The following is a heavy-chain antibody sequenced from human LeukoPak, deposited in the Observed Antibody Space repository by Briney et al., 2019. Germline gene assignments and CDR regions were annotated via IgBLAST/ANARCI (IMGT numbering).Heavy chain of an antibody. CDR2: ISSSSTI. J-gene: IGHJ4*02. Sequence: GGSLRLSCAASGFTFSSYSMNWVRQAPGKGLEWVSYISSSSTIYYADSVKGRFTISRDNAKNSLYLQMNSLRAEDTAVYYCARDLITGTTGRWGRGAMVSVPS. CDR3: ARDLITGTTGR. V-gene: IGHV3-48*04. D-gene: IGHD1-7*01. CDR1: GFTFSSYS.